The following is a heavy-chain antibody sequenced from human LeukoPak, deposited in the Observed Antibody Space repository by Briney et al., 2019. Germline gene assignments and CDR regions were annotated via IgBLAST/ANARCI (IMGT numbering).Heavy chain of an antibody. Sequence: ASVKVSCKASGYTFSGYAIHWVRQAPGRRFEWMGWINAGNGHTKYSQNFQGRVTITRDSSANIVYMELSSLTSEDTAVYYCARGIWSATRVDYYLDNWGQGTLVTVSS. D-gene: IGHD5-24*01. J-gene: IGHJ4*02. CDR3: ARGIWSATRVDYYLDN. V-gene: IGHV1-3*01. CDR2: INAGNGHT. CDR1: GYTFSGYA.